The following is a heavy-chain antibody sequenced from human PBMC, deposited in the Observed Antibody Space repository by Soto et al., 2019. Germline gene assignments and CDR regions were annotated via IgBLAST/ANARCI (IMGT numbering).Heavy chain of an antibody. J-gene: IGHJ4*02. Sequence: PGGSLRLSCAASGFTFSSYGMHWVRQAPGKGLEWVAVISYDGSNKYYADSVKGRFTISRDNSKNTLYLQMNSLRAEDTAVYYCAKDFQYCSGGSCYPYYFDYWGQGTLVTVSS. CDR2: ISYDGSNK. V-gene: IGHV3-30*18. CDR1: GFTFSSYG. CDR3: AKDFQYCSGGSCYPYYFDY. D-gene: IGHD2-15*01.